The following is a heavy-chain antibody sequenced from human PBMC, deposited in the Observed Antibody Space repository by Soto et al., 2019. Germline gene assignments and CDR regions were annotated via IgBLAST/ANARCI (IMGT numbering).Heavy chain of an antibody. CDR1: GFTFGIYC. CDR3: ARDNYYDSTFDY. D-gene: IGHD3-22*01. J-gene: IGHJ4*02. CDR2: IWYDGSNK. Sequence: SXAASGFTFGIYCKHWVRQAPGKGLEWVAVIWYDGSNKYYADSVRGRFTISRDNSKNTLYLQMNSLRAEDTAVYYCARDNYYDSTFDYWGQGTLVTVSS. V-gene: IGHV3-33*01.